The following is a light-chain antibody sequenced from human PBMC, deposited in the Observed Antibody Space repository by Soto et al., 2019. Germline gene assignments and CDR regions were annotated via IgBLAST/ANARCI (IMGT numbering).Light chain of an antibody. CDR2: SDN. CDR3: AAWDDSLNGCV. Sequence: QSVLTQPPSVSAAPGQTVTLSCSGSISNIGNNYVSWFQQFPGTGPKLLIYSDNQRPSGVPDRFSASKSGASASLAISGLQSEDEADFYCAAWDDSLNGCVFGTGTKLTVL. J-gene: IGLJ1*01. CDR1: ISNIGNNY. V-gene: IGLV1-44*01.